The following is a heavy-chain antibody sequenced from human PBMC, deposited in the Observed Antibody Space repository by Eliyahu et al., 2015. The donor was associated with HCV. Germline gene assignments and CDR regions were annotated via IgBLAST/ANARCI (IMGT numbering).Heavy chain of an antibody. J-gene: IGHJ6*03. V-gene: IGHV1-69*01. CDR2: VVPIFGTA. D-gene: IGHD2-2*01. CDR1: GGTFSSYA. CDR3: ATGWARQLLLTYYYYYYMDV. Sequence: QVQLVQSGAEVKKPGSSVKVSCKASGGTFSSYAISWVRQAPGQGLEWVGGVVPIFGTANYAQKFQGRVTITADESTSTAYMELSSLRSEDTAVYYCATGWARQLLLTYYYYYYMDVWGKGTTVTVSS.